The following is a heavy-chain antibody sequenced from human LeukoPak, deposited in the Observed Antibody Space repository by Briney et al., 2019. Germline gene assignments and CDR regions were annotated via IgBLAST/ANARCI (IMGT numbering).Heavy chain of an antibody. D-gene: IGHD3-22*01. CDR3: ARGTSSGYFQLYFDY. Sequence: GGSLRLSCAASGFTFSSFAMNWVRQAPGKGLEWVSLISYSGDFTYYADSVKGRFTISRDNSKNTLYLQMNSLRAEDTAVYYCARGTSSGYFQLYFDYWGQGTLVTVSS. CDR2: ISYSGDFT. J-gene: IGHJ4*02. V-gene: IGHV3-23*01. CDR1: GFTFSSFA.